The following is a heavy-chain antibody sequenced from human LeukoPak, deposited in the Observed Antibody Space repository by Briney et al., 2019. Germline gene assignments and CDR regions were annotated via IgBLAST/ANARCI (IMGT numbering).Heavy chain of an antibody. V-gene: IGHV1-69*13. CDR2: IIPIFGTA. J-gene: IGHJ6*02. CDR1: GGTFSSYA. D-gene: IGHD2-2*01. Sequence: SVTVSCKASGGTFSSYAISWVRQAPGQGLEWMGGIIPIFGTANYAQKFQGRVTITADESTSTAYMELSSLRSEDTAVYYCASGIVVVPAATQYYYYYYGMDVWAKGPRSPSP. CDR3: ASGIVVVPAATQYYYYYYGMDV.